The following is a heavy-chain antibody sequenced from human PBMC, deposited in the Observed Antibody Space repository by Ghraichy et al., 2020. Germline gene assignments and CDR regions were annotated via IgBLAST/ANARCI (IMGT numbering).Heavy chain of an antibody. J-gene: IGHJ6*02. V-gene: IGHV3-7*01. Sequence: GESLNISCAASGFTFSSYWMSWVRQAPGKGLEWVANIKQDGSEKYYVDSVKGRFTISRDNAKNSLYLQMNSLRAEDTAVYYCARGSGSYYVPYYGMDVWGQGTTVTVSS. CDR1: GFTFSSYW. CDR2: IKQDGSEK. CDR3: ARGSGSYYVPYYGMDV. D-gene: IGHD1-26*01.